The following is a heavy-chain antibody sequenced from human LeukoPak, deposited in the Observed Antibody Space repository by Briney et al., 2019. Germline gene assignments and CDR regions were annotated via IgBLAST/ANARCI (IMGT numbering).Heavy chain of an antibody. CDR2: ISSGSSTI. Sequence: PGGSLRLSCAASGFTFSIYSMNWVRQAPGKGLEWVSYISSGSSTIYYADSVKGRFTISRDNAKNTLFLQMNSLRAEDTAVYYCARDGLAAAADYWGQGTLVTVSS. J-gene: IGHJ4*02. CDR3: ARDGLAAAADY. V-gene: IGHV3-48*04. CDR1: GFTFSIYS. D-gene: IGHD6-13*01.